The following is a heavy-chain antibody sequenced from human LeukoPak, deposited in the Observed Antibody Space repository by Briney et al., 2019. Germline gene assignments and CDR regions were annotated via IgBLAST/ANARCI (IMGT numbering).Heavy chain of an antibody. CDR3: ARDGEGGYDPQYFQH. CDR2: IYYSGST. CDR1: GTFVSGFY. Sequence: SETLSLTCTVSGTFVSGFYWTWIRQPPGKGLEWIGYIYYSGSTYYNPSLKSRVTISVDTSKNQFSLKLSSVTAADTAVYYCARDGEGGYDPQYFQHWGQGTLVTVSS. J-gene: IGHJ1*01. V-gene: IGHV4-30-4*01. D-gene: IGHD5-12*01.